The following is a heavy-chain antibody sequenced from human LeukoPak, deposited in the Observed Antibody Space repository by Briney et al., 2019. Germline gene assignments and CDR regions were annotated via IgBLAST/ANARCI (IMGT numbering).Heavy chain of an antibody. V-gene: IGHV1-18*01. CDR1: GYTFTSYG. D-gene: IGHD3-22*01. CDR2: ISAYNGNT. Sequence: ASVKVSCKASGYTFTSYGISWVRQAPGQVLEWMGWISAYNGNTNYAQKLHGRVTITTDTSTSTVYMELRRLSSAHTALHSCAREARLNSYDSSGYSGSSGQGTLVTVSP. J-gene: IGHJ5*02. CDR3: AREARLNSYDSSGYSGS.